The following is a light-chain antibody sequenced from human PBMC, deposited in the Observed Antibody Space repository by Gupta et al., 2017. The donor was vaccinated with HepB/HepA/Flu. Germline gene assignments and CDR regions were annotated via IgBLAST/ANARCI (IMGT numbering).Light chain of an antibody. Sequence: EIVMTQSPGTLSMSPGERATLTCWASQNVYNNLTWYQQKPGQAPRLLIYGAATRATGIPASFSGSGSGTEFTLTITSLQSEDFAFYFCQQYKNWPATFGQGTKVEIK. J-gene: IGKJ1*01. CDR2: GAA. CDR1: QNVYNN. CDR3: QQYKNWPAT. V-gene: IGKV3-15*01.